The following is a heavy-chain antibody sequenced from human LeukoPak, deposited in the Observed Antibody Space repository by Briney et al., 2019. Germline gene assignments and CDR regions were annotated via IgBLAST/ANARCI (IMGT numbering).Heavy chain of an antibody. CDR3: ARSGSGDYVDY. CDR2: IYNSGIT. D-gene: IGHD1-26*01. CDR1: GASISRSNW. V-gene: IGHV4-4*02. Sequence: PSETLSLTCGVSGASISRSNWWSWVRQSPGKGLEWIGEIYNSGITNYNPSLKSRVTISVDTSKNQFSLKLSSVTAADTAVYYCARSGSGDYVDYWGQGTLVTVSS. J-gene: IGHJ4*02.